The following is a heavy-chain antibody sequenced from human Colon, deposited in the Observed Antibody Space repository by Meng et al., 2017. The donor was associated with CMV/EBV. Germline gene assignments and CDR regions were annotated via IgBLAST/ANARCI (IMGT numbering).Heavy chain of an antibody. Sequence: GESLKISCAVSGFNVNKNYMNWVRQAPGKGLEWVSVLYSDGATFVDYTDYADSVRGRFTISRDNSNNILYLQMDNLRADDTAVYYCARDHSSEPEWYFDLWGRGTLVTVSS. CDR1: GFNVNKNY. J-gene: IGHJ2*01. CDR3: ARDHSSEPEWYFDL. D-gene: IGHD2/OR15-2a*01. V-gene: IGHV3-53*01. CDR2: LYSDGATFVDYT.